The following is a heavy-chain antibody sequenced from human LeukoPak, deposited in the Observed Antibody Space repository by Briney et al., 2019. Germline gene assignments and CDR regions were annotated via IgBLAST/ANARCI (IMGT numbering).Heavy chain of an antibody. J-gene: IGHJ4*02. CDR2: ISSSGSTI. CDR1: GFTFSSYE. V-gene: IGHV3-48*03. Sequence: PGGSLRLSCAASGFTFSSYEMNWVRQAPGKGLEWVSYISSSGSTIYYADSVKGRFTISRDNAKNSLYLQMNSLRAEDTAVYYCARGEGEYYYDSSGYFDYWGQGTLVTVSS. CDR3: ARGEGEYYYDSSGYFDY. D-gene: IGHD3-22*01.